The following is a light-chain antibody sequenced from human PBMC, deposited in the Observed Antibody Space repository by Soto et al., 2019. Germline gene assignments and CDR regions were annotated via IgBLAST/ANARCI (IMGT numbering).Light chain of an antibody. CDR3: QQYNSNSRT. CDR2: KAS. V-gene: IGKV1-5*03. Sequence: DIQMTQSPSTLSASAGDRVTITCRASQSISSWLAWYQQKPGKAPKLVIYKASTLETGVPSRFSGRGSWTEFTLTISSLHPDDFATYYCQQYNSNSRTFGQGTKVEIK. J-gene: IGKJ1*01. CDR1: QSISSW.